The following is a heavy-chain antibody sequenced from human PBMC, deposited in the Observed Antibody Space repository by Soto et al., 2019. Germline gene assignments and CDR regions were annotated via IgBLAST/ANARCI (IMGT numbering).Heavy chain of an antibody. J-gene: IGHJ4*02. D-gene: IGHD6-19*01. CDR3: ARGGHSIGWCLGY. CDR1: GFTFSSYS. Sequence: GGSLRLSCAASGFTFSSYSMHWVRQAPGKGLECVSYISSTSSTIYYADSVKGRFTISRDNAKNSLYLQMNSLRDEDTAVYYCARGGHSIGWCLGYCGQGTRVTVSS. V-gene: IGHV3-48*02. CDR2: ISSTSSTI.